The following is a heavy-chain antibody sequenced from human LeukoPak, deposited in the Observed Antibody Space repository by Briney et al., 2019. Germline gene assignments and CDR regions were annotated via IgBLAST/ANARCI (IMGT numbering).Heavy chain of an antibody. V-gene: IGHV3-64D*06. CDR3: VREGLERRTIFDY. Sequence: GGSLRLSCSASGFTFTSHVMHWVGQAPGKGLQYVSGISMNVQTTYYAGSVKGRFTISRGSSKNTVYLQMNSLTAEDPAVYYCVREGLERRTIFDYWGQGSLVSVSS. D-gene: IGHD1-1*01. J-gene: IGHJ4*02. CDR1: GFTFTSHV. CDR2: ISMNVQTT.